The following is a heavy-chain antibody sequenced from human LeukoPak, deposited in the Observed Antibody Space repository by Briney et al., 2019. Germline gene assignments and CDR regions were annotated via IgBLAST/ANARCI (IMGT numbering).Heavy chain of an antibody. V-gene: IGHV4-31*03. Sequence: SETLSLTCTVSGGSISSGGYYWSWIRQHPGKGLEWIGYIYYSGSTYYNPSLKSRVTISVDTSKNQFSLKLSSVTAADTAVYYCARGSGWFGELTGIRHYYYGMDVWGQGTTVTVSS. D-gene: IGHD3-10*01. CDR3: ARGSGWFGELTGIRHYYYGMDV. CDR1: GGSISSGGYY. CDR2: IYYSGST. J-gene: IGHJ6*02.